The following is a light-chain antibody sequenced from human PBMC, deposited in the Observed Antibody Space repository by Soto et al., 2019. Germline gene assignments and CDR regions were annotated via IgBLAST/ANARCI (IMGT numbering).Light chain of an antibody. V-gene: IGLV3-21*02. Sequence: SYELTQPPSVSVAPGQTARITCGGKNIGSKSVHWYQQKPGQAPVLVVYDDSDRPSGIPERFSGSNSGNTATLTITRVEAGDEADYYCQVWDSSSDVVFGGGTQLTVL. CDR1: NIGSKS. J-gene: IGLJ2*01. CDR3: QVWDSSSDVV. CDR2: DDS.